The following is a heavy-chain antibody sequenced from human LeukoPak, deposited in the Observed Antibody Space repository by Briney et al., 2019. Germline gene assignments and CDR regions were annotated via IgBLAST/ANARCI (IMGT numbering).Heavy chain of an antibody. CDR2: ISYDGSKK. D-gene: IGHD2-15*01. J-gene: IGHJ4*02. Sequence: GGSLRLSCAASGFTFSSSGMHWVRQAPGKGLEWVAVISYDGSKKYYADSVKGRFTISRDNSKNTLSLQVNSLRAEDTAVYYCAKEYCRGRCYEDYFDYWDQGTLVTVSS. CDR1: GFTFSSSG. CDR3: AKEYCRGRCYEDYFDY. V-gene: IGHV3-30*18.